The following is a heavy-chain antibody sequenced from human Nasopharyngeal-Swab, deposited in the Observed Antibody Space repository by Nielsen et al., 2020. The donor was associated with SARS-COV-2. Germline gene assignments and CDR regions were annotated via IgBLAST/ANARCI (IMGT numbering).Heavy chain of an antibody. CDR1: GYTLPGYY. D-gene: IGHD4-17*01. CDR2: INPHRRCT. V-gene: IGHV1-2*02. Sequence: ASVTVSCKPSGYTLPGYYMHWVRQAPGQGLEWMGWINPHRRCTKYAQKFQGRVTMTSDTSINTAYMELRSLRSDDTAVYYCARDDYGDYGYFGHWGQGTLVTVSS. CDR3: ARDDYGDYGYFGH. J-gene: IGHJ4*02.